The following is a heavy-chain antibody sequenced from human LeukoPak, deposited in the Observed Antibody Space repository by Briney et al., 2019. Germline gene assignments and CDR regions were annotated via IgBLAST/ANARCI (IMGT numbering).Heavy chain of an antibody. CDR3: ARIYSSGWLSRDY. CDR2: MSPNSGNT. J-gene: IGHJ4*02. D-gene: IGHD6-19*01. CDR1: GYTFTSYD. V-gene: IGHV1-8*01. Sequence: ASVKVSCKASGYTFTSYDINWVRQATGQGLEWMGWMSPNSGNTGYAQKFQGRVTMTRNTSISTAYMELSSLRSEDTAVYYCARIYSSGWLSRDYWGQGTLVTVSS.